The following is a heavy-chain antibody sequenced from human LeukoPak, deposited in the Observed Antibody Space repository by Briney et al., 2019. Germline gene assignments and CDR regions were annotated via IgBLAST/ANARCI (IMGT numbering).Heavy chain of an antibody. D-gene: IGHD6-13*01. CDR2: INHSGST. CDR3: ARLGMSSSLYGIFDY. CDR1: GGSFSGYY. V-gene: IGHV4-34*01. J-gene: IGHJ4*02. Sequence: SETLSLTCAVYGGSFSGYYWSWIRQPPGKGLEWIGEINHSGSTNYNPSLKSRVTISVDTSKNQFSLKLSSVTAADTAVYYCARLGMSSSLYGIFDYWGQGTLVTVSS.